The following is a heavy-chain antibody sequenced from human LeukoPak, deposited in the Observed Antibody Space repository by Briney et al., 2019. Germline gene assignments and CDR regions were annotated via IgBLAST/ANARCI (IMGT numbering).Heavy chain of an antibody. Sequence: ASVKVSCKASGYTFTSYGISWVRQAPGQGLEWMGWISAYNGNTNYAQKLQGRVTMTTDTSTSTAYMEQRSLRSDDTAVYYCARDIVVVPAANYYYYGMDVWGKGTTVTVSS. V-gene: IGHV1-18*04. J-gene: IGHJ6*04. CDR1: GYTFTSYG. D-gene: IGHD2-2*01. CDR2: ISAYNGNT. CDR3: ARDIVVVPAANYYYYGMDV.